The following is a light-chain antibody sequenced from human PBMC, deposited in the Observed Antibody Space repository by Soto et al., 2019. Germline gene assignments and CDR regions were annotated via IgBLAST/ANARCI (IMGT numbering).Light chain of an antibody. Sequence: QSVLTQPASVSGSPGQSITISCTGTGSDVGGYNYVSWYQQHPGKAPKLMIYEVTNRPSGVSNRFSGSKSGNTASLTISGLQPEDEADYYCSSYTSSDSLVIFGGGTNSPS. V-gene: IGLV2-14*01. CDR1: GSDVGGYNY. J-gene: IGLJ2*01. CDR3: SSYTSSDSLVI. CDR2: EVT.